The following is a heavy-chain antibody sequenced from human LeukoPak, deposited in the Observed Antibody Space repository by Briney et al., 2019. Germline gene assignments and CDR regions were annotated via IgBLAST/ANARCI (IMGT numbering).Heavy chain of an antibody. J-gene: IGHJ5*02. D-gene: IGHD1-1*01. CDR1: GFTVSSNY. CDR2: IYSGGST. V-gene: IGHV3-66*01. Sequence: GESLKISCEAYGFTVSSNYMSWVRQAPGKGLEWVSVIYSGGSTYYADSVKGRFTISRDNSKNTLYLQMNSLRDEDTAVYYCAKDTTWGQGTLVTVSS. CDR3: AKDTT.